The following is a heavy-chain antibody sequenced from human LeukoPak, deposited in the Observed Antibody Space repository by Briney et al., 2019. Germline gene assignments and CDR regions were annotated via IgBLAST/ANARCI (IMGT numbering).Heavy chain of an antibody. CDR1: GGSISSYY. CDR3: ARHCSSTSCYSRWYFGL. Sequence: PSETLSLTCTVSGGSISSYYWSWIRQPPGKGLEWIGYIYYSGSTNYNPSLKSRVTISVDTSKNQFSLKLSSVTAADTAVYYCARHCSSTSCYSRWYFGLWGRGTLVTVSS. D-gene: IGHD2-2*01. J-gene: IGHJ2*01. CDR2: IYYSGST. V-gene: IGHV4-59*08.